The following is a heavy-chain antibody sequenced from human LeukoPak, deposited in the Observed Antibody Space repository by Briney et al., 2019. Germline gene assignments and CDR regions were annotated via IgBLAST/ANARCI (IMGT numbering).Heavy chain of an antibody. V-gene: IGHV3-53*01. CDR1: GFTFSSYW. D-gene: IGHD7-27*01. CDR3: VRGLSGVSSWYFDL. J-gene: IGHJ2*01. CDR2: LHSGGHT. Sequence: GGSLRLSCVASGFTFSSYWMHWVRQDPRKGLVWVSALHSGGHTFYADSVRGRFTISRDISKNTMYLQMNNLGAEDTALYYCVRGLSGVSSWYFDLWGRGTLISVSS.